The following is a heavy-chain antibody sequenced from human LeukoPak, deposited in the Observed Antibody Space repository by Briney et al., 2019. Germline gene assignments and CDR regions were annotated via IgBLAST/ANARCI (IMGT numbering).Heavy chain of an antibody. J-gene: IGHJ4*02. D-gene: IGHD6-13*01. V-gene: IGHV4-59*01. Sequence: SETLSLTCTVSGGSISSYYWSWIRQPPGKGLEWIGYTYYSGSTNYNPSLKSRVTISVDTSKNQFSLKLSSVTAADTAVYYCARLQQGSYFDYWGQGTLVTVSS. CDR2: TYYSGST. CDR1: GGSISSYY. CDR3: ARLQQGSYFDY.